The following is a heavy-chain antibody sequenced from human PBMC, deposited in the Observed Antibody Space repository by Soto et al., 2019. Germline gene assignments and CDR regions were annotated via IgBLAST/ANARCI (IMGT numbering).Heavy chain of an antibody. Sequence: EVQLLESGGGLVQPGGSLRLSCAASGFTFSSYAMSWVRQAPGKGLEWVSTISGSGGNTYYADSVKGRFAISRDNSKNTLYLQMSALRAEDSAIYFCVRGSKDSYPGSRIFDFWGRGTLVTVSS. CDR2: ISGSGGNT. D-gene: IGHD3-10*01. CDR1: GFTFSSYA. V-gene: IGHV3-23*01. CDR3: VRGSKDSYPGSRIFDF. J-gene: IGHJ4*02.